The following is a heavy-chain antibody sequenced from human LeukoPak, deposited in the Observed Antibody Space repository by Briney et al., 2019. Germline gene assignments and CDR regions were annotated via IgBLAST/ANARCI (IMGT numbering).Heavy chain of an antibody. Sequence: RRSLRLSCAASGFTLSSYAMHWVSQAPGKGLEWVAVISYDGSNKYYAVSVKGRFTISRDNSKNTLYLQMNSLRAEDTAVYYCAREAPCTNGVCSPYGMDVWGQGTTVTVSS. CDR1: GFTLSSYA. CDR3: AREAPCTNGVCSPYGMDV. CDR2: ISYDGSNK. V-gene: IGHV3-30-3*01. J-gene: IGHJ6*02. D-gene: IGHD2-8*01.